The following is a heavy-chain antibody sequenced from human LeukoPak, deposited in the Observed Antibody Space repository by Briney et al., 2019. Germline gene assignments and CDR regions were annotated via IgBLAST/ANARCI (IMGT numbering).Heavy chain of an antibody. Sequence: SETLCLTCAVSGDFITASYWSWIRQPPGKGLEWIGYVYYSGSTEYNPSLRSRVTISLEMSKHQFSLNVTSVTAADTAVYYCATNTGTVFDYWGQGALVTVSS. V-gene: IGHV4-59*01. J-gene: IGHJ4*02. CDR3: ATNTGTVFDY. CDR1: GDFITASY. CDR2: VYYSGST. D-gene: IGHD7-27*01.